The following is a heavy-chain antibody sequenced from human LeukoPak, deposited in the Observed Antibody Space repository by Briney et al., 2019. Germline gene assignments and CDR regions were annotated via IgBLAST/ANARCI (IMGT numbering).Heavy chain of an antibody. CDR3: ARHLHCSGGSCYSGFDY. D-gene: IGHD2-15*01. Sequence: SETLSLTFAVYGGSFSGYYWSWIRQPPGKGLEWIGEINHSGSTNYNPSLKSRVTISVDTSKNQFSLKLSSVTAADTAVYYCARHLHCSGGSCYSGFDYWGQGTLVTVSS. CDR1: GGSFSGYY. J-gene: IGHJ4*02. V-gene: IGHV4-34*01. CDR2: INHSGST.